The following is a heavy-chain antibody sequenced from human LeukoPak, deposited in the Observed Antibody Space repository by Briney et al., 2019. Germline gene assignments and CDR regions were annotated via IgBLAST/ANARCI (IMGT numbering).Heavy chain of an antibody. D-gene: IGHD2-2*01. V-gene: IGHV3-7*03. CDR3: ARALGYCSSTSCYSRIYGMDV. J-gene: IGHJ6*02. CDR1: GFTFSSYW. Sequence: PGGSLRLSCAASGFTFSSYWMSWVRQAPGKGLEWVANIKQDGSEKYYVDSVKGRFIISRDNAKNSLYLQMNSLRAEDTAVYYCARALGYCSSTSCYSRIYGMDVWGQGTTVTVSS. CDR2: IKQDGSEK.